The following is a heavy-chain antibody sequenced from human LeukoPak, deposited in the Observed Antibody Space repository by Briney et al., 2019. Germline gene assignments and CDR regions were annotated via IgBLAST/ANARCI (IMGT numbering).Heavy chain of an antibody. Sequence: QTGGSLRLSCAASGFTFSSYGMHWVRQAPGKGLEWVAVISYDGSNKYYADSVKGRFTISRDNSKNTLYLQMNSLRAEDTAVYYCALSTVTTGSWGQGTLVTVSS. CDR1: GFTFSSYG. CDR3: ALSTVTTGS. D-gene: IGHD4-17*01. J-gene: IGHJ4*02. V-gene: IGHV3-30*03. CDR2: ISYDGSNK.